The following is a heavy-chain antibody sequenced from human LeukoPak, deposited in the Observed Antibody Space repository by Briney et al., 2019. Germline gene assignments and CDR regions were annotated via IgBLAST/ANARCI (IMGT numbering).Heavy chain of an antibody. J-gene: IGHJ4*02. D-gene: IGHD4-23*01. Sequence: SETLSLTCTVSGGSISSSSYYWGWVSQPPGKGPEWIGTIYYSGTTYYNPSLKSRVTVSVDTSKNQFSLRLSSVTAADTAVYFCARYVVTRGYSFDYWGQGTLVTVSS. CDR1: GGSISSSSYY. CDR3: ARYVVTRGYSFDY. V-gene: IGHV4-39*01. CDR2: IYYSGTT.